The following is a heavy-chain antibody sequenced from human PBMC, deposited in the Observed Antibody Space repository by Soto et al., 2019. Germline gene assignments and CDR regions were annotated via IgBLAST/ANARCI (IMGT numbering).Heavy chain of an antibody. Sequence: GGSLRLSCAASGFNFSNYGMHGVLQARGKGLEWVAVIWYDGSNKYYADSGKGRFTISRDNSKNTLYLQMNSLRAEDTAVYYCARDSVRVPAAILDYWGQGTLVTVSS. CDR3: ARDSVRVPAAILDY. V-gene: IGHV3-33*01. CDR1: GFNFSNYG. CDR2: IWYDGSNK. D-gene: IGHD2-2*01. J-gene: IGHJ4*02.